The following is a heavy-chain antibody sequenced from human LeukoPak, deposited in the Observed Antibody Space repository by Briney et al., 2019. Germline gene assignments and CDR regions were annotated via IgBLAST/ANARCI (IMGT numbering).Heavy chain of an antibody. V-gene: IGHV3-23*01. D-gene: IGHD3-22*01. CDR2: ISGSGGST. J-gene: IGHJ3*02. CDR1: GFTFSSYA. CDR3: AKDPLYYDSSGAFDI. Sequence: GGSLRLSCAASGFTFSSYAMSWVRQAPGKGLEWVSAISGSGGSTYYADSVKGRFSISRDNSKNTLYLQMNSLRAEDTAVYYCAKDPLYYDSSGAFDIWGQGTMVTVSS.